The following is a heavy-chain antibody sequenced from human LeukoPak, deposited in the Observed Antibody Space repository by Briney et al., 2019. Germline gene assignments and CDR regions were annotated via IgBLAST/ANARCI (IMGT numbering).Heavy chain of an antibody. J-gene: IGHJ6*02. V-gene: IGHV4-59*01. CDR2: IYYSGST. CDR3: ARGEPAANSGMDV. CDR1: GGSISSYY. D-gene: IGHD2-2*01. Sequence: PSETLSLTCTVSGGSISSYYWSWIRQPPGKGLEWIGYIYYSGSTNYNPSLKSRVTISVDTSKNQFSLKLSSVTAAVTAVYYCARGEPAANSGMDVWGQGTTVTVSS.